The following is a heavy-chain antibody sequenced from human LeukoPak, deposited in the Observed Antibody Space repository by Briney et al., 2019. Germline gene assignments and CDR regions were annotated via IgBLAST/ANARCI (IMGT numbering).Heavy chain of an antibody. D-gene: IGHD3-10*01. CDR1: GFTFSSYE. V-gene: IGHV3-21*01. CDR3: ARGSFGEFDY. CDR2: ISSSSSYI. Sequence: PGGSLRLSCAASGFTFSSYEMNWVRQAPGKGLEWVSSISSSSSYIYYADSVKGRFTISRDNAKNSLYLQMNSLRAEDTAMYYCARGSFGEFDYWGQGTLVTVSS. J-gene: IGHJ4*02.